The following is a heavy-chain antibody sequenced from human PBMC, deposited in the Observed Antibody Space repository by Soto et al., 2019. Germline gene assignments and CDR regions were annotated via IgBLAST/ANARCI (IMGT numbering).Heavy chain of an antibody. Sequence: QVQLVQSGAEVKKPGSSVKVSCKASGGTFSSYAISWVRQAPGQGLEWMGGIIPIFGTANYAQKFQGRVTITADESTSTAYMELGSLRSEDTAVYYCARARELFYTLNDAFDIWGQGTMVTVSS. V-gene: IGHV1-69*01. CDR1: GGTFSSYA. CDR2: IIPIFGTA. J-gene: IGHJ3*02. CDR3: ARARELFYTLNDAFDI. D-gene: IGHD1-26*01.